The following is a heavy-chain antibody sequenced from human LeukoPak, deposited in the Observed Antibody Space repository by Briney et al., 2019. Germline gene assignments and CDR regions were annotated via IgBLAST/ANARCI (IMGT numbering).Heavy chain of an antibody. CDR1: GGTFSSYA. J-gene: IGHJ5*02. CDR2: IIPILGIA. D-gene: IGHD2-2*01. V-gene: IGHV1-69*04. CDR3: ATQDIVVVPAAVWFDP. Sequence: GSSVKVSCKASGGTFSSYAISWVRQAPGQGLEWMGRIIPILGIANYAQKFQGRVTITADKSTSTAYMELSSLRSEDTAVYYCATQDIVVVPAAVWFDPWGQGTLVTVSS.